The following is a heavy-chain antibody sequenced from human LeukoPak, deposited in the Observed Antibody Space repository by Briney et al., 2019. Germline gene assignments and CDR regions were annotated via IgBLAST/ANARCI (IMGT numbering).Heavy chain of an antibody. CDR1: GGSISSYY. Sequence: PSETLSLTCTVSGGSISSYYWSWIRQPPGKGLEWIGYIYDSGSTNYNPSLKSRVTISVDTYKNQFSLKVSSVTAADTAVYYCASLTTADAFDIWGQGTMVTVSS. D-gene: IGHD3-22*01. J-gene: IGHJ3*02. CDR3: ASLTTADAFDI. V-gene: IGHV4-59*01. CDR2: IYDSGST.